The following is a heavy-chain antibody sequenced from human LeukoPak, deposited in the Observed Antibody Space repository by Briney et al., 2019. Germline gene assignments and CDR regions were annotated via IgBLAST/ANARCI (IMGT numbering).Heavy chain of an antibody. CDR3: AKDYSGSYGIGYFDY. Sequence: GGSLRLSCVASGFTFSIYWMSWVRQTPGKGLEWVANIKEDGSEKYYVDSVKGRFTISRDNAKKSLYLQMNSLRAEDTAIYYCAKDYSGSYGIGYFDYWGQGTLVAVSS. V-gene: IGHV3-7*03. CDR1: GFTFSIYW. D-gene: IGHD1-26*01. CDR2: IKEDGSEK. J-gene: IGHJ4*02.